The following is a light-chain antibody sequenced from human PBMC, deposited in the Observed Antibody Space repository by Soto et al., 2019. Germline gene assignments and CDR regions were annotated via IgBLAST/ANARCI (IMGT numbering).Light chain of an antibody. CDR3: QQYGASPFT. V-gene: IGKV3-20*01. CDR2: GAC. Sequence: VVLTRSPATLSLSPREPATLSCRANRDVYINALAWYQQKPGRTPTLLIYGACTRATGIPDRFSATGSGTEFSRTISGVEPEDFAVYYCQQYGASPFTFGPGTRVEI. CDR1: RDVYINA. J-gene: IGKJ3*01.